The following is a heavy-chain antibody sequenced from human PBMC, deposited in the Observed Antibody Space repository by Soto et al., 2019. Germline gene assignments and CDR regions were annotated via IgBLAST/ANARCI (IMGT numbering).Heavy chain of an antibody. V-gene: IGHV1-8*01. D-gene: IGHD3-10*01. CDR3: ARHFPTMVRGYNGMDV. J-gene: IGHJ6*02. Sequence: QVQLVQSGAEVKKPGASVKVSYKASGYTFTSYDINWVRQATGQGLEWMGWMNPNSGNTGYAQKFQGRVTMTRNTSISTAYMELSSLRSEDTAVYYCARHFPTMVRGYNGMDVWGQGTTVTVSS. CDR2: MNPNSGNT. CDR1: GYTFTSYD.